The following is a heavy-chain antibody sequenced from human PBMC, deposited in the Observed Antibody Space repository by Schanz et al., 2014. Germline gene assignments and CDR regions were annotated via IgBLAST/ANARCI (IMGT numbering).Heavy chain of an antibody. CDR1: GGSISSFK. CDR2: IYSSGST. V-gene: IGHV4-59*01. D-gene: IGHD2-8*01. Sequence: QMQLQGSGPGLVKPSETLSLTCTVSGGSISSFKWSWIRQPPGKGLEYIGYIYSSGSTNYNPSLESRVTMSVDTSKNQFSLKLSSVTAADTAVYYCAREWSSFDYWGQGTLVTVSS. J-gene: IGHJ4*02. CDR3: AREWSSFDY.